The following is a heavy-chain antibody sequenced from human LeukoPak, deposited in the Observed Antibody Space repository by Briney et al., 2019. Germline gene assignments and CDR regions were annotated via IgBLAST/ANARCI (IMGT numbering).Heavy chain of an antibody. D-gene: IGHD3-10*01. J-gene: IGHJ1*01. Sequence: ASVKVSCKASGYTFTGYYIHWVRQAPGKGLEWVGLINPNNGGTFYAQKFQGRVTMTTITSIDTAYMDLTRLRSDDTAIYYCARAVRTGYIGGGDWGQGALVTVSS. V-gene: IGHV1-2*02. CDR3: ARAVRTGYIGGGD. CDR2: INPNNGGT. CDR1: GYTFTGYY.